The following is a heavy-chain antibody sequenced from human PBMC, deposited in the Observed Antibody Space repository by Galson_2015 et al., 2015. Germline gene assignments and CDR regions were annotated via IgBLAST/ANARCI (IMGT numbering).Heavy chain of an antibody. V-gene: IGHV3-21*01. D-gene: IGHD2-2*01. Sequence: SLRLSCAASGFTFSSYSMNWVRQAPGKGLEWVSSISSSSSYIYYADSVKGRFTISRDNAKNSLYLQMNSLRAEDTAAYYCARSDYVVVVPAAEPYNWFDPWGQGTLVTVSS. CDR3: ARSDYVVVVPAAEPYNWFDP. CDR2: ISSSSSYI. CDR1: GFTFSSYS. J-gene: IGHJ5*02.